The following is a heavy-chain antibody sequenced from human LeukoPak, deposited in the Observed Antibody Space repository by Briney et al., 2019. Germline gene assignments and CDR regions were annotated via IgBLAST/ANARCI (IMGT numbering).Heavy chain of an antibody. CDR3: ARGLVLWFGLFDY. CDR1: GGSFSGYY. J-gene: IGHJ4*02. Sequence: PSETLSLTCAVYGGSFSGYYWSWIRQPPGKGLEWIGEINHSGSTNYNPSLKSRVTISVDTSKNQFSLKLSSVTAADTAVYYCARGLVLWFGLFDYWGQGTLVTVSS. V-gene: IGHV4-34*01. CDR2: INHSGST. D-gene: IGHD3-10*01.